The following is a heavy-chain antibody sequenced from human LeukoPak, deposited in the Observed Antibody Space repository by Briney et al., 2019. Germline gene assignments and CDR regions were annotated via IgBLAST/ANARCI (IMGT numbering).Heavy chain of an antibody. CDR3: ARDRTGYYYMDV. V-gene: IGHV4-59*01. Sequence: PSQTLSLTCTVSGGFISSYYWSWIRQPPGKGLEWIGYIYYSGSTNCNPSLKGRVTISVDTSKNQFSLKLSSVTAADTAVYYCARDRTGYYYMDVWGKGTTVTVSS. J-gene: IGHJ6*03. CDR1: GGFISSYY. D-gene: IGHD4-17*01. CDR2: IYYSGST.